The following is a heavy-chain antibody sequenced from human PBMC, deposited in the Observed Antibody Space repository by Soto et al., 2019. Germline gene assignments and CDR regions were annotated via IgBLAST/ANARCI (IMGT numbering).Heavy chain of an antibody. D-gene: IGHD2-21*02. CDR1: GGSFSGFY. CDR3: ARADRTLVTSYGLDV. J-gene: IGHJ6*02. V-gene: IGHV4-34*01. Sequence: LSLTCAVSGGSFSGFYWTWIRQPPGEGLEWIGEINHSGTTNFNPSLRSRLTISLDSSKRHFSLKLTSMTAADAAVYYCARADRTLVTSYGLDVWGQGTTVTVSS. CDR2: INHSGTT.